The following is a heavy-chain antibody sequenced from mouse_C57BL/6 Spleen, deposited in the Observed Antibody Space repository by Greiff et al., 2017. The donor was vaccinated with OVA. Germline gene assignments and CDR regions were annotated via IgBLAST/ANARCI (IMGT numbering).Heavy chain of an antibody. J-gene: IGHJ1*03. CDR2: IDPSDSYT. V-gene: IGHV1-69*01. Sequence: QVQLQQPGAELVMPGASVKLSCKASGYTFTSYWMHWVKQRPGQGLEWLGEIDPSDSYTNYNQKFKGKSTLTVDKSSSTAYMQLSILTSDDSAVYYCVFWEPDVWGTGTTVTVSS. CDR1: GYTFTSYW. CDR3: VFWEPDV. D-gene: IGHD4-1*01.